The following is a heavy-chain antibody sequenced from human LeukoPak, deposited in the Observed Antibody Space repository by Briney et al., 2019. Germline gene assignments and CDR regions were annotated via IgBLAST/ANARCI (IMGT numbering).Heavy chain of an antibody. J-gene: IGHJ4*02. CDR2: IWYDGSNK. CDR3: ATTGFDY. V-gene: IGHV3-33*01. D-gene: IGHD1-1*01. CDR1: GFTFSNYG. Sequence: GGSLRLSCAASGFTFSNYGMHWVRQAPGKGLEWVAVIWYDGSNKYYADSVKGRFTISRDNSKNTLYLQMSSLRAEDTAVYYCATTGFDYWGQGTLVTVSS.